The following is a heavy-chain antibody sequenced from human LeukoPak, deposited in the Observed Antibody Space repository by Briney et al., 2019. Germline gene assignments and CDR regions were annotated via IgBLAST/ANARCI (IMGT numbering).Heavy chain of an antibody. CDR1: GLTFTNAW. CDR2: ITDGGTT. Sequence: PGGSVRLSCAACGLTFTNAWMSGVRQAPGKGLEGVGRITDGGTTDYAAHVKGRFTISRDDSKNTLYLQMNSLKTEDTAVYYCTTVGYCSGGSCAGFDIWGQGTMVTVSS. V-gene: IGHV3-15*01. D-gene: IGHD2-15*01. CDR3: TTVGYCSGGSCAGFDI. J-gene: IGHJ3*02.